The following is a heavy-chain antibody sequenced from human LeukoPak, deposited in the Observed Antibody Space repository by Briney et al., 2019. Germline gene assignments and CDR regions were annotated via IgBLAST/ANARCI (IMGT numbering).Heavy chain of an antibody. J-gene: IGHJ4*02. V-gene: IGHV3-30*02. D-gene: IGHD4-17*01. CDR1: GFTFSTSG. CDR3: ARFATTLTSG. CDR2: VRFDETFK. Sequence: GGSLRLSCAASGFTFSTSGMHWVRQTPGQGLEWVAFVRFDETFKYSADSVKGRFTISRDNSRNTVFLQMNSLRLEDTAVYYCARFATTLTSGWGQGTLVIVSS.